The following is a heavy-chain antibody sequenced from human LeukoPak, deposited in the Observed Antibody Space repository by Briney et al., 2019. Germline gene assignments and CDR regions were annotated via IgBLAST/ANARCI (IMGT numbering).Heavy chain of an antibody. J-gene: IGHJ4*02. V-gene: IGHV3-23*01. Sequence: GGSLRLSCAASGFTFSSYAMSWVRQAPGKGLEWVSAISGSGGSTYYADSVKGRFTISRDNSKNTLYLQMNSLRAEDTAVYYCAKDGYYGSGSYYNSAALDFDYWGQGTLVTVSS. D-gene: IGHD3-10*01. CDR3: AKDGYYGSGSYYNSAALDFDY. CDR1: GFTFSSYA. CDR2: ISGSGGST.